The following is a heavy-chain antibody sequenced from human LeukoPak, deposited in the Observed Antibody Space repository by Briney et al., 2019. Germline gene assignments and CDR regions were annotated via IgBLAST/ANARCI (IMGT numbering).Heavy chain of an antibody. CDR3: ARDEGNWFDP. CDR2: IWTSERT. J-gene: IGHJ5*02. CDR1: GASITDYY. Sequence: SETLSLTCTVSGASITDYYWSWIRQPVGGGLEWIGHIWTSERTNYNPSLKSRVTMSVDTSKNQLSLKLSSVTAADTAVYYCARDEGNWFDPWGRGTLVTVSS. V-gene: IGHV4-4*07.